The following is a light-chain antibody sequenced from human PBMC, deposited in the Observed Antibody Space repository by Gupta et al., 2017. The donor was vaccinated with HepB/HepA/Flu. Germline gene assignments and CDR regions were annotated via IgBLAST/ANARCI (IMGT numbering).Light chain of an antibody. CDR3: YSAADTSSV. CDR2: KDS. J-gene: IGLJ7*01. CDR1: VLAKRY. Sequence: SYELTQPSSVSVSPGQTARTTCSGDVLAKRYVRWLPQKPGQAPVLVIYKDSHRPSGIPERFSGSSSGTTVTLTITGAQSEDEADYYCYSAADTSSVFGGGTQLTVL. V-gene: IGLV3-27*01.